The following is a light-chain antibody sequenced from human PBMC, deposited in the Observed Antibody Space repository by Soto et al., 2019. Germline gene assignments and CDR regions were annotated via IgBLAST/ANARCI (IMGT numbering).Light chain of an antibody. Sequence: DVHMTLSPSSVSASVGYRVTIPCRASQGISSWLAWYQQKQGKAPKLLIYAASSLQSGVPSRFSGSGYGTDFNLTISSLQTEDFATYYCQQANSFPLTFGGGTKVDIK. CDR2: AAS. V-gene: IGKV1D-12*01. CDR3: QQANSFPLT. CDR1: QGISSW. J-gene: IGKJ4*01.